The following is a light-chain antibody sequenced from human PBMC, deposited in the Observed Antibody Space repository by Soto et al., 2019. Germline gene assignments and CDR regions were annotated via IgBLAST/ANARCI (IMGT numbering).Light chain of an antibody. CDR3: VLYMSSAFCV. V-gene: IGLV8-61*01. CDR2: TTN. J-gene: IGLJ3*02. Sequence: QTVVTQEPSFSVSPGGIVTLTCGLSSGSVSTSYYPSWYQQTPGQAPRTLIYTTNTRSSGVPDRFSGSILGNKAALTITGAQADDESDYYCVLYMSSAFCVFGGGTKLTVL. CDR1: SGSVSTSYY.